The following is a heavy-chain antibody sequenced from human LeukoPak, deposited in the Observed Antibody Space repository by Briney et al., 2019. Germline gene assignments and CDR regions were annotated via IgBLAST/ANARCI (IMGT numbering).Heavy chain of an antibody. CDR1: GGPISSYY. CDR3: ARYVSSGLDY. D-gene: IGHD3-22*01. CDR2: IYYSGST. J-gene: IGHJ4*02. Sequence: SETLSLTCTVSGGPISSYYWTWIRQPPGKGLQWIGNIYYSGSTSYNPSLKSRVTISVDTSNNQFSLKLSSVTAADTAVYYCARYVSSGLDYWGQGTLVTVSS. V-gene: IGHV4-59*01.